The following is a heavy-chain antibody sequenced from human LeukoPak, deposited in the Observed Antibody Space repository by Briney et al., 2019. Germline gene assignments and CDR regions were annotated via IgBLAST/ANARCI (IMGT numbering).Heavy chain of an antibody. Sequence: GGSLRLSCAASGFTFSSYWMHWVRQAPGEGLVWVSAISGSGGSTYYADSVKGRFTISRDNSKNTLYLQMNSLRAEDTAVYYCAKLFEGRSSPLDYWGQGTLVTVSS. D-gene: IGHD6-6*01. CDR2: ISGSGGST. V-gene: IGHV3-23*01. CDR1: GFTFSSYW. CDR3: AKLFEGRSSPLDY. J-gene: IGHJ4*02.